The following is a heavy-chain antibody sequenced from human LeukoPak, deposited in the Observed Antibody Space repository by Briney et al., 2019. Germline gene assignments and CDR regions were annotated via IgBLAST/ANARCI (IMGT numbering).Heavy chain of an antibody. J-gene: IGHJ2*01. CDR3: ARGQYHLLYWYFDL. D-gene: IGHD2-2*01. V-gene: IGHV4-39*07. Sequence: SETLSLTCTVSGGSFSSSSYYWGWLRQPPGKGLEWIGRIYSSGSTNYNPSLKSRVTMSVDTSKNQFSLKLSSVTAADTAVYYCARGQYHLLYWYFDLWGRGTLVTVSS. CDR2: IYSSGST. CDR1: GGSFSSSSYY.